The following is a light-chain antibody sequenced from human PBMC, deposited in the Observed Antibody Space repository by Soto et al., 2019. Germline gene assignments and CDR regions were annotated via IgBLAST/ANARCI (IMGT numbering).Light chain of an antibody. V-gene: IGLV2-14*03. J-gene: IGLJ2*01. CDR1: SSDIGAYDY. CDR2: EVR. Sequence: QSVLTQPASVSGSPGQSITISCTGTSSDIGAYDYVSWFQQCSGKAPTLIIYEVRFRPSGVSSRFSGSKSGNTASLTISGLQTEDEADYYCGSYASATLIFGGGTKLTVL. CDR3: GSYASATLI.